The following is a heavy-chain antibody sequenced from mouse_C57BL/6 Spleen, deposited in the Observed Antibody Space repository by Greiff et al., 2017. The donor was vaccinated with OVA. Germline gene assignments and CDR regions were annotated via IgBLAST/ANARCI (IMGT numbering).Heavy chain of an antibody. J-gene: IGHJ1*03. D-gene: IGHD2-4*01. CDR1: GFTFSSYA. CDR2: ISDGGSYT. CDR3: ATSLYYDYDVGYFDV. V-gene: IGHV5-4*01. Sequence: EVQLVESGGGLVKPGGSLKLSCAASGFTFSSYAMSWVRQTPEKRLEWVATISDGGSYTYYPDNVKGRFTISRDNAKNNLYLQMSHLKSEDTAMYYCATSLYYDYDVGYFDVWGTGTTVTVSS.